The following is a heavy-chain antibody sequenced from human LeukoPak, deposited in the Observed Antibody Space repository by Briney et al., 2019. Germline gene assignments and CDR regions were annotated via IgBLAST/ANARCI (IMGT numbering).Heavy chain of an antibody. CDR3: ATDRVVGATRGDFDY. CDR2: IYSGGST. D-gene: IGHD1-26*01. V-gene: IGHV3-53*01. Sequence: GGSLRLSCAASGFTVSSNYMSWVRQAPGKGLEWVSVIYSGGSTYYADSVKGRFTISRHNTQNSLFLQMNSLRVGDTAVYYCATDRVVGATRGDFDYWGQGTLVTVSS. J-gene: IGHJ4*02. CDR1: GFTVSSNY.